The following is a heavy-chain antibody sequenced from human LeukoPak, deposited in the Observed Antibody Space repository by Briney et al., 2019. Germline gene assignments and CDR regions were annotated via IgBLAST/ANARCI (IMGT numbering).Heavy chain of an antibody. Sequence: GGSLRLSCAASGFTFSSYAMSWVRQAPGKGLEWVSAISGSGGSTYYADSVKGRFTISRDNSKNTLYLQMNSLRAEDTAVYYCAKETYYDFWSGYYSDWFDPWGQGTLVTVSS. CDR1: GFTFSSYA. CDR2: ISGSGGST. J-gene: IGHJ5*02. D-gene: IGHD3-3*01. CDR3: AKETYYDFWSGYYSDWFDP. V-gene: IGHV3-23*01.